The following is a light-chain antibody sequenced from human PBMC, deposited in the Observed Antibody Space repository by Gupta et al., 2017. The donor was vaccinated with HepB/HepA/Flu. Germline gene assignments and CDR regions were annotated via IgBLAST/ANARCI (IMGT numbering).Light chain of an antibody. CDR2: GAS. Sequence: DIVLTQSPATLSVSPGERATLSCRASPSVSSNLAWYQQKPGQAPRLLIYGASTRATGIPARFSGSGSGTEFTLTISSLQSEDFAVYYCQQYNSWPPAFGGGTKVEIK. CDR1: PSVSSN. V-gene: IGKV3-15*01. J-gene: IGKJ4*01. CDR3: QQYNSWPPA.